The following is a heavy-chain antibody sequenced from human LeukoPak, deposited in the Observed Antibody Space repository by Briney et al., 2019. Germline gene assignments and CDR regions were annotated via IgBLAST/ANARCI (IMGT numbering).Heavy chain of an antibody. CDR2: IYHSGST. D-gene: IGHD6-6*01. V-gene: IGHV4-30-2*01. CDR1: GGSISSGGYS. CDR3: ARAPIAARPSGWFDP. Sequence: SETLSLTCAVSGGSISSGGYSWSWIRQPPGKGLEWIGYIYHSGSTYYNPSLKSRVTISVDRSKNQFSLKLSSVTAADTAVYYCARAPIAARPSGWFDPWGQGTLVTVSS. J-gene: IGHJ5*02.